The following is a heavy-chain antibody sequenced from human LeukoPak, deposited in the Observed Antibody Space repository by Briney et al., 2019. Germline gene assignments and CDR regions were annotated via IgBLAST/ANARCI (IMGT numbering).Heavy chain of an antibody. D-gene: IGHD6-19*01. CDR2: IKQDGSEK. CDR3: VRDRSSGWSAGTFDC. J-gene: IGHJ4*02. Sequence: PGGSLRLSCAASGFTFSSYWMTWVPQAPGKGLEWVANIKQDGSEKYYVDSVKGRFTISGDNARNSLYLQMNNLRVEDTAVYYCVRDRSSGWSAGTFDCWGQGTLVTVSS. V-gene: IGHV3-7*01. CDR1: GFTFSSYW.